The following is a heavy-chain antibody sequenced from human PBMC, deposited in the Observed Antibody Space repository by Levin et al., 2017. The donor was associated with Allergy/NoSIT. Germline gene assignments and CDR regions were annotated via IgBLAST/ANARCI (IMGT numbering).Heavy chain of an antibody. CDR3: ARVLQGSSGWFSLWWFDP. V-gene: IGHV1-2*02. D-gene: IGHD6-19*01. J-gene: IGHJ5*02. Sequence: RASVKVSCKASGYTFTGYYMHWVRQAPGQGLEWMGWINPNSGGTNYAQKFQGRVTMTRDTSISTAYMELSRLRSDDTAVYYCARVLQGSSGWFSLWWFDPWGQGTLVTVSS. CDR2: INPNSGGT. CDR1: GYTFTGYY.